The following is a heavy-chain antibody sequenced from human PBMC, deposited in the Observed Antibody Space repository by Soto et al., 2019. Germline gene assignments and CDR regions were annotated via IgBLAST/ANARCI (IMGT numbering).Heavy chain of an antibody. CDR2: INPSGGRT. CDR1: GNSFTTYY. CDR3: AGLYHYDSSGYYDY. J-gene: IGHJ4*02. Sequence: ASVKVTCKASGNSFTTYYMHWVRQAPGQGLEWMGIINPSGGRTTYAQKFQGRVTMTRDTSTSTFHMELSSLTSEDTAVYYCAGLYHYDSSGYYDYWGQGTLVTVSS. D-gene: IGHD3-22*01. V-gene: IGHV1-46*01.